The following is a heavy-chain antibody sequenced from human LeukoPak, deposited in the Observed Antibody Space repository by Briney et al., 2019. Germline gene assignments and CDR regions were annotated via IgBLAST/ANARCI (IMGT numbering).Heavy chain of an antibody. D-gene: IGHD3-22*01. CDR1: GGSFSGYY. J-gene: IGHJ4*02. CDR2: INHGGST. CDR3: ARGPYDSSGYYSKLFDY. Sequence: SETLSLTCAVYGGSFSGYYWSWIRQPPGKGLEWIGEINHGGSTNYNPSLKSRVTISVDTSKNQFSLKLSSVTAADTAVYYCARGPYDSSGYYSKLFDYWGQGTLVTVSS. V-gene: IGHV4-34*01.